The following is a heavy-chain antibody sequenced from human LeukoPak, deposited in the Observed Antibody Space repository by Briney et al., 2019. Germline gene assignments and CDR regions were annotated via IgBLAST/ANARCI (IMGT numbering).Heavy chain of an antibody. CDR2: INSDGSST. D-gene: IGHD3-3*01. CDR1: GFTFSTYG. CDR3: AGEIFGGHFDY. J-gene: IGHJ4*02. V-gene: IGHV3-74*01. Sequence: GGSLRLSCAASGFTFSTYGLHWVRQVTGKGLVWVSRINSDGSSTIYADSVRGRFTISRYNAKNTLYLQMNSLRAEDTAVYYCAGEIFGGHFDYWGQGTLVTVSS.